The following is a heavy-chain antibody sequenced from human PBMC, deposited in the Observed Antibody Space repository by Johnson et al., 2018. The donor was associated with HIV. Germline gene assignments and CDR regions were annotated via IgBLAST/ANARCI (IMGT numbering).Heavy chain of an antibody. CDR3: ARAERVVTPGGAAFDI. CDR2: ISYDESKT. CDR1: GFTFSDYP. V-gene: IGHV3-30-3*01. J-gene: IGHJ3*02. Sequence: QVQLVESGGGVVQPGRSLRLSCQVSGFTFSDYPMHWVRQAPGKGLEWVAVISYDESKTFYVESVKGRFTISRDNSNNTLALQMNSLRAGDTAVYYCARAERVVTPGGAAFDIWGQGTMVTVSS. D-gene: IGHD4-23*01.